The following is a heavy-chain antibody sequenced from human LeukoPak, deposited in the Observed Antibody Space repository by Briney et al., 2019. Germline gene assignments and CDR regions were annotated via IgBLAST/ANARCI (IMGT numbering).Heavy chain of an antibody. Sequence: PSETLSLTCAVYGGSFSAYYWHWIHQPLGKGLEWIGKINRGGSTTYNPSLKSRVTISVDTSKNQFSLQLNSVTAADTAVYYCAGAVFSSGRDYWGQGTLATVSS. V-gene: IGHV4-34*01. D-gene: IGHD6-6*01. CDR3: AGAVFSSGRDY. CDR1: GGSFSAYY. CDR2: INRGGST. J-gene: IGHJ4*02.